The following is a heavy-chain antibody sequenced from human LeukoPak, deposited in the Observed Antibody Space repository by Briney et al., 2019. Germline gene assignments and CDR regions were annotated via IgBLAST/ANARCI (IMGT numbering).Heavy chain of an antibody. Sequence: GGSLRLSCAASGFTFSSYSMNWVRQAPGKGLEWVSSISSSSSYIYYADSVKGRFTISRDNAKNSLYLQMNSLRAEDTAVYYCARDPRDHYGSGSFYYGMDVWGKGTTVTVSS. CDR2: ISSSSSYI. D-gene: IGHD3-10*01. V-gene: IGHV3-21*01. CDR1: GFTFSSYS. J-gene: IGHJ6*04. CDR3: ARDPRDHYGSGSFYYGMDV.